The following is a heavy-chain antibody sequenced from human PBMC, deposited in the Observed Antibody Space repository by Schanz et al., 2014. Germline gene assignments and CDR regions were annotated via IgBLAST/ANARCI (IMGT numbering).Heavy chain of an antibody. V-gene: IGHV3-23*01. Sequence: EVQLLESGGGLVEPGGSLRLSCAASGFSFSSYAMGWVRQARGKGLEWVSAMNESHSTIYYADSVRGRFTISRDNAENTLFLQMNSLRAEDTAVYYCARKVVATIGGYYDNGGQGTLVTVSS. CDR3: ARKVVATIGGYYDN. J-gene: IGHJ4*02. D-gene: IGHD5-12*01. CDR1: GFSFSSYA. CDR2: MNESHSTI.